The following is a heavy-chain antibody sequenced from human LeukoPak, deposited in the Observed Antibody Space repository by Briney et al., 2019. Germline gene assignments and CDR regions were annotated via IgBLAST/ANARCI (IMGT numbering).Heavy chain of an antibody. CDR1: GFTFSSYW. V-gene: IGHV3-7*01. D-gene: IGHD3-22*01. CDR3: GRRYYDSSGYYYYYYYYMDV. J-gene: IGHJ6*03. Sequence: GGSLRLSCAASGFTFSSYWMHWVRQAPGKGLEWVANIKQDGSEKYYVDSVKGRFTISRDNAKNSLYLQMNSLRAEDTAVYYCGRRYYDSSGYYYYYYYYMDVWGKGTTVTVSS. CDR2: IKQDGSEK.